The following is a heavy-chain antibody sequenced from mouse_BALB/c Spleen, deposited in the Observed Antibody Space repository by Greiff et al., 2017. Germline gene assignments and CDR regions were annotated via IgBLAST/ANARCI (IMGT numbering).Heavy chain of an antibody. CDR1: GFSLTDYG. J-gene: IGHJ3*01. CDR2: IWGGGST. D-gene: IGHD1-1*01. CDR3: ATHYYGSSYFAWFAY. Sequence: VQVVESGPGLVAPSQSLSITCTVSGFSLTDYGVSWIRQPPGKGLEWLGVIWGGGSTYYNSALKSRLSISKDNSKSQVFLKMNSLQTDDTAMYYCATHYYGSSYFAWFAYWGQGTLVTVSA. V-gene: IGHV2-6-5*01.